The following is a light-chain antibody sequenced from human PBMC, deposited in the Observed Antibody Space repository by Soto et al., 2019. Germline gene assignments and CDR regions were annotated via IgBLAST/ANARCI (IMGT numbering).Light chain of an antibody. V-gene: IGLV2-8*01. CDR1: SCDVGGYNY. CDR3: SSYAGSSNLGV. CDR2: EVS. J-gene: IGLJ2*01. Sequence: QSALTQPPSASGSPGQSVTISCTGTSCDVGGYNYVSWYQQHPGRAPKLMIYEVSKRPSGVPDRFSGSKSGNTASLTVSGLQPEDEADYYCSSYAGSSNLGVFGGGTKVTVL.